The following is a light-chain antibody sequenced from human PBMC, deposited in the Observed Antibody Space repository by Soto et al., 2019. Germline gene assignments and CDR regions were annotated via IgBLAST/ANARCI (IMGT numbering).Light chain of an antibody. CDR1: QSISSY. Sequence: DIQMTQSPSSLSASVGDRVTITCRASQSISSYLNWYQQKPGKAPKLLIYAASSLQSGVPLRFSGSGSGTHFTLTISSLQPEDIGTYYCQQYNSYSPTFGQGTRVEIK. V-gene: IGKV1-39*01. CDR3: QQYNSYSPT. CDR2: AAS. J-gene: IGKJ1*01.